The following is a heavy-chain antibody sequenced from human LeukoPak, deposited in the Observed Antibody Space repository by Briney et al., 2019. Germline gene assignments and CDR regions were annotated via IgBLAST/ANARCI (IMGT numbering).Heavy chain of an antibody. Sequence: PSETLSLTCTVSGGSISSYYWSWIRQPPGKGLEWIGYIYYSGSTNYNPSPKSRVTISVDTSKNQFSLKLSSVTAADTAVYYCARDSVGLDYWGQGTLVTVSS. CDR3: ARDSVGLDY. CDR2: IYYSGST. J-gene: IGHJ4*02. CDR1: GGSISSYY. V-gene: IGHV4-59*01.